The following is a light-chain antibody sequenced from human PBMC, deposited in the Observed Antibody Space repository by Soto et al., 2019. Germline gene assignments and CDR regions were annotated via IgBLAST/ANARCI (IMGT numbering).Light chain of an antibody. Sequence: QSALTQPPAASGAPGQTVTISCTGTGRNVGGYHYVSWYQQLPGKAPKLIIYEVNNRPSGVPDRFSGSKSGNTASLTVSGLQAEDEADYYCGSYAGSNNYVFGTGTKLTVL. J-gene: IGLJ1*01. CDR2: EVN. V-gene: IGLV2-8*01. CDR3: GSYAGSNNYV. CDR1: GRNVGGYHY.